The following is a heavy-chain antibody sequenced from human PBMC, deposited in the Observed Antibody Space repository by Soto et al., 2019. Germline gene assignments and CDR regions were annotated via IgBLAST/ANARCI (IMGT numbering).Heavy chain of an antibody. V-gene: IGHV4-61*01. CDR3: ARVGQQLARYGGDLDY. J-gene: IGHJ4*02. Sequence: QVQLQESGPGLVKPSETLSLTCTVSGGSVSSGNYYWSWIRQPPGKGLEWIAHIYYTGNTNYNSSLGSRVTISVDTSKNLFSLKLTSVTAADTAVYYCARVGQQLARYGGDLDYWGQGTLVTVSS. D-gene: IGHD6-13*01. CDR2: IYYTGNT. CDR1: GGSVSSGNYY.